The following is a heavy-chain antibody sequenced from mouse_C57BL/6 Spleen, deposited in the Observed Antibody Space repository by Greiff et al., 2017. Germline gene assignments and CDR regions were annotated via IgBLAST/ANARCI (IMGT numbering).Heavy chain of an antibody. CDR1: GYTFTSYW. D-gene: IGHD1-1*01. CDR2: IYPGSGST. CDR3: ARGTVVEAMDY. J-gene: IGHJ4*01. Sequence: VQLQQPGAELVKPGASVKMSCKASGYTFTSYWITWVKQRPGQGLEWIGDIYPGSGSTNYNEKFKGKATLTADKSSSTAYMELRSLTSEDSAVYFCARGTVVEAMDYWGQGTSVTVSS. V-gene: IGHV1-55*01.